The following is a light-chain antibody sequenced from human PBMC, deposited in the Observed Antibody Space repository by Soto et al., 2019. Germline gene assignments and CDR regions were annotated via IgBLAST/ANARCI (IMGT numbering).Light chain of an antibody. J-gene: IGKJ1*01. Sequence: EIVLTQSPGTLSLSPWDRATLSCRASQSVSSSYLAWYQQKPGQAPGLLIYGASSRATGIPDRFSGSGSGTHFTLTIDRLEPEDFAVYFCQQYTQSLWTFGQGTKVDIK. CDR3: QQYTQSLWT. CDR1: QSVSSSY. CDR2: GAS. V-gene: IGKV3-20*01.